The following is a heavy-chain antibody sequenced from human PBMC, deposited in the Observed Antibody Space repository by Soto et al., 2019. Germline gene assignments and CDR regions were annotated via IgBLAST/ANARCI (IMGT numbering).Heavy chain of an antibody. CDR2: ISWDSGVI. CDR3: VKDNVGVYCSGGSCYFDY. J-gene: IGHJ4*02. Sequence: EVHLVESGGGLAQPGRSLRLSCVASGFSLDHYAMHWVRQAPGKGLEWVSGISWDSGVIDYADSVRGRFTISRDNAKNSLYLQMTSLGAEDTALYYCVKDNVGVYCSGGSCYFDYWGQVSLVTVSS. D-gene: IGHD2-15*01. V-gene: IGHV3-9*01. CDR1: GFSLDHYA.